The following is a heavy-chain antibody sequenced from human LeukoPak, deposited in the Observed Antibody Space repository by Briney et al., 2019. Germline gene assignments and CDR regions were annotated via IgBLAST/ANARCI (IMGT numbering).Heavy chain of an antibody. Sequence: GGSLRLSCAASGFTVSSNYMSWVRQAPGKGLEWVSVIYSGGNTYYTDSVKGRFTVSRDNSKNTLYLQMNSLRPEDTAVYYCARGGYSSGWFHAFDIWGQGTMVTVCS. CDR3: ARGGYSSGWFHAFDI. CDR1: GFTVSSNY. J-gene: IGHJ3*02. CDR2: IYSGGNT. D-gene: IGHD6-19*01. V-gene: IGHV3-66*02.